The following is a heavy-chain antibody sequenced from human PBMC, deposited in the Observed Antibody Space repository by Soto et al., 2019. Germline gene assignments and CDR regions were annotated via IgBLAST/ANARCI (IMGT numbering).Heavy chain of an antibody. J-gene: IGHJ5*02. CDR1: GYTFTSYA. Sequence: ASVKVSCKASGYTFTSYAIDWVRQAPGQRLEWMGWINAGNGNTKYSQKFQGRVTITRDTSTSTAYMELSSLRSEDTAVYYCARDLNYCSGGSCSSVWFDPWGQGTLVTVSS. CDR3: ARDLNYCSGGSCSSVWFDP. CDR2: INAGNGNT. D-gene: IGHD2-15*01. V-gene: IGHV1-3*01.